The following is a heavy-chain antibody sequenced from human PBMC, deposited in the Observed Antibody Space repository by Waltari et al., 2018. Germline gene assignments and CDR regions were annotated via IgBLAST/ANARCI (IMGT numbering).Heavy chain of an antibody. CDR1: GFSFSNAW. CDR3: TPPPYYYYYGMDV. V-gene: IGHV3-15*07. Sequence: EVQLVESGGGLVNPGGSLRLSCAASGFSFSNAWMKWVRQAPGKGLEWVGRIKTRADGGTADYAAPVRGRFTISRDDSQNTLYLQMNSLKTEDTAVYYCTPPPYYYYYGMDVWGQGTTVTVSS. J-gene: IGHJ6*02. CDR2: IKTRADGGTA.